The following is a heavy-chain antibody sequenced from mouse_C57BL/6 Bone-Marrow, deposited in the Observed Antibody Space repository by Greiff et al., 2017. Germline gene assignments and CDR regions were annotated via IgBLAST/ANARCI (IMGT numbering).Heavy chain of an antibody. CDR1: GYTFTSYW. CDR2: IDPNSGGT. CDR3: ARYYSNYPYAMDY. D-gene: IGHD2-5*01. J-gene: IGHJ4*01. Sequence: VQRVESGAELVKPGASVKLSCKASGYTFTSYWMHWVKQRPGRGLEWIGRIDPNSGGTKYNEKFKSKATLTVDKPSSTAYMQLSSLTSEDSAVYYCARYYSNYPYAMDYWGQGTSVTVSS. V-gene: IGHV1-72*01.